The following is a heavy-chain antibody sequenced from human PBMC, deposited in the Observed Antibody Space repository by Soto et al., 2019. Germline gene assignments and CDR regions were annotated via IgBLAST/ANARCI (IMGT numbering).Heavy chain of an antibody. Sequence: GGSLRLSCEASGFAFSAYAMNWVRQAPGEGLEWVSGIDQSGDATFYADSVKGRFTISRDNSKNTLYLQMNSLRVEDTGLYYCGKAGGEIGDTSIYQQNDYWGQGTLVTVSS. CDR1: GFAFSAYA. CDR2: IDQSGDAT. CDR3: GKAGGEIGDTSIYQQNDY. J-gene: IGHJ4*02. V-gene: IGHV3-23*01. D-gene: IGHD3-16*01.